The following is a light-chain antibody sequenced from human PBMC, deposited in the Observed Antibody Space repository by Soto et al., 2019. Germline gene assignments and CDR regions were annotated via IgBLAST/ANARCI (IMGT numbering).Light chain of an antibody. CDR2: GAS. CDR3: QQCDNWPRT. Sequence: EIVMTQSPATLSVSPGERVTLSCRASKSVGNNLAWYQQKTGQVHRLLIHGASTRATGIPARFSGRGSGTEFTLTISILQSEYFAVYYCQQCDNWPRTFGQWTKLEIK. V-gene: IGKV3-15*01. J-gene: IGKJ2*01. CDR1: KSVGNN.